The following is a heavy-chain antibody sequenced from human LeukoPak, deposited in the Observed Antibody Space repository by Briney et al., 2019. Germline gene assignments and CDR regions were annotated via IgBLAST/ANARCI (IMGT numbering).Heavy chain of an antibody. J-gene: IGHJ4*02. Sequence: ASVKVSCKASGYTFTSYGISWVRQAPGQGLEWMGWINPNSGGTNYAQKFQGRVTMTRDTSISTAYMELSRLRSDDTAVYYCARVHEPFAYFDYWGQGTLVTVSS. CDR1: GYTFTSYG. V-gene: IGHV1-2*02. CDR2: INPNSGGT. D-gene: IGHD1-14*01. CDR3: ARVHEPFAYFDY.